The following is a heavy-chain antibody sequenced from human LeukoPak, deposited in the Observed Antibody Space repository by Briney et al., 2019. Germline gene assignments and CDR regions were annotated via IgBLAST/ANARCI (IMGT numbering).Heavy chain of an antibody. V-gene: IGHV1-2*06. CDR3: ARVVSGPAVAVFDY. CDR2: INPNSGGT. CDR1: GYTFTGYY. D-gene: IGHD6-19*01. J-gene: IGHJ4*02. Sequence: ASVKVSCKASGYTFTGYYMHWVRQAPGQRLEWMGRINPNSGGTNYAQKFQGRVTMTRDTSISTAYMELSRLRSDDTAVYYCARVVSGPAVAVFDYWGQGTLVTVSS.